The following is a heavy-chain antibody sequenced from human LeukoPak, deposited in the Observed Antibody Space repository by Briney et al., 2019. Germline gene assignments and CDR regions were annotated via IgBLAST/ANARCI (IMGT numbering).Heavy chain of an antibody. V-gene: IGHV4-59*01. J-gene: IGHJ4*02. CDR3: ARGGRYFDWLLPYYFDY. Sequence: SETLSLTCTVSGGSISSYYWSWIRQPPGKGLEWVGYIYYSGSTNYNPSLKSRVTISVDTSKNQFSLKLSSVTAANTAVYYCARGGRYFDWLLPYYFDYWGQGTLVTVSS. CDR2: IYYSGST. D-gene: IGHD3-9*01. CDR1: GGSISSYY.